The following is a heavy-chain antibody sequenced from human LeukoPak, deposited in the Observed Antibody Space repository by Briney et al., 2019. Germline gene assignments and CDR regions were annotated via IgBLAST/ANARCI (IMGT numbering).Heavy chain of an antibody. J-gene: IGHJ4*02. CDR1: GGTFSSYA. CDR2: ITPIFGTA. Sequence: ASVKVSCKASGGTFSSYAISWVRQAPGQGLEWMGGITPIFGTANYAQKFQGRVTITADKSTSTAYMELSSLRSEDTAVYYCARGGMITYDVALGYWGQGTLVTVSS. CDR3: ARGGMITYDVALGY. V-gene: IGHV1-69*06. D-gene: IGHD3-16*01.